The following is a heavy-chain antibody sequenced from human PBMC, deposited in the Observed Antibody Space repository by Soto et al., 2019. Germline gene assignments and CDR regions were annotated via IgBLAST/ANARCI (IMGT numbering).Heavy chain of an antibody. D-gene: IGHD5-12*01. Sequence: GGSLRLSCAASGFTFDDYAMHWVRQAPGKGLEWVSGISWNSGSIGYADSVKGRFTISRDNAKNSLYLQMNSLRAEDTALYYCAKDKEHMVATVFDYWGQGNLVTVSS. CDR2: ISWNSGSI. CDR1: GFTFDDYA. J-gene: IGHJ4*02. CDR3: AKDKEHMVATVFDY. V-gene: IGHV3-9*01.